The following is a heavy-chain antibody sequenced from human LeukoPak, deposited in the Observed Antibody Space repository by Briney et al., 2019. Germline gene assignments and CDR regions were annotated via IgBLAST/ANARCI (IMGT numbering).Heavy chain of an antibody. CDR1: GFTFSSHG. V-gene: IGHV3-33*01. J-gene: IGHJ4*02. Sequence: PGRSLRLSCAASGFTFSSHGMHWVRQAPGKGLEWVAIIWYDGSNKYYADSVKGRFTISRDNSKNMLNLQMNSLRAEDTAVYYCARDAAETRVYYDFWSGYVDIDYWGQGTLVTVSS. D-gene: IGHD3-3*01. CDR3: ARDAAETRVYYDFWSGYVDIDY. CDR2: IWYDGSNK.